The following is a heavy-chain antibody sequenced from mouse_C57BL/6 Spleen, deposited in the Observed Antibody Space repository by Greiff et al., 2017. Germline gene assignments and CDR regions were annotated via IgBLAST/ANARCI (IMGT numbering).Heavy chain of an antibody. V-gene: IGHV2-6*01. CDR3: DSGYGSILFAY. CDR2: IWGVGST. J-gene: IGHJ3*01. CDR1: GFSLTRYG. D-gene: IGHD1-1*01. Sequence: VQLVESGPGLVAPSPSLSITCTVSGFSLTRYGVDWVRQSPGQGLEWLGVIWGVGSTNYNSALNSRLSISKDNSKSQVFLKMNSLQTDDTAMYYCDSGYGSILFAYWGQGTLVTVSA.